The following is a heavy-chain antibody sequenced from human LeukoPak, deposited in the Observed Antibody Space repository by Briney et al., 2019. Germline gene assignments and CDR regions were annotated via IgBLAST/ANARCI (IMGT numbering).Heavy chain of an antibody. CDR3: TRGIVVVVAANYHYYMDV. CDR2: INWNGGNT. J-gene: IGHJ6*03. V-gene: IGHV3-20*04. D-gene: IGHD2-15*01. Sequence: GGSLRLSCAASGFTFDDYGMSWVRQAPGKGLDWVSGINWNGGNTHYADSVKGRFTISRDNAKNSLYLQMNSLRAEDTALYYCTRGIVVVVAANYHYYMDVWGKGTTVTVSS. CDR1: GFTFDDYG.